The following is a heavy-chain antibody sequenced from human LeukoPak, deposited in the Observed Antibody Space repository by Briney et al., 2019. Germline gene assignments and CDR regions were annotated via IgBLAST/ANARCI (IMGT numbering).Heavy chain of an antibody. Sequence: PGGSLRLSCSPSGFTFSGYAMHWVRQAPGKGLEYVSGIPSNGGTTYYAGSVKGRFTISRDNSKNTLYLQMSSLRAEDTAVYFCVRDRVVVTATFDCWGQGTLVTVSS. CDR1: GFTFSGYA. CDR3: VRDRVVVTATFDC. D-gene: IGHD2-21*02. V-gene: IGHV3-64D*06. CDR2: IPSNGGTT. J-gene: IGHJ4*02.